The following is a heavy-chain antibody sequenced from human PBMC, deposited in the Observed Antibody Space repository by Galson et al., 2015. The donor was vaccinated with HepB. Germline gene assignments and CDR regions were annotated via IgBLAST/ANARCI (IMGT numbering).Heavy chain of an antibody. Sequence: SVKVSCKASGYTFTSYAMHWVRQAPGQRLEWMGWINAGNGNTKYSQKFQGRVTITRDTSASTAYMELSSLRSEDTAVYYCASAVLMVYDEVSYYYGMDVWGQGTTVTVSS. CDR3: ASAVLMVYDEVSYYYGMDV. D-gene: IGHD2-8*01. V-gene: IGHV1-3*01. J-gene: IGHJ6*02. CDR1: GYTFTSYA. CDR2: INAGNGNT.